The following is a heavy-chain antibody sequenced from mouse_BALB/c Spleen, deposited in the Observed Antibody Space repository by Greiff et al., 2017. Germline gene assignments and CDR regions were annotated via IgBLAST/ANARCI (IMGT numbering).Heavy chain of an antibody. J-gene: IGHJ4*01. V-gene: IGHV1-80*01. CDR2: IYPGDGDT. CDR3: ASLAPYAMDY. Sequence: VQLQQSGAELVRPGSSVKISCKASGYAFSSYWMNWVKQRPGQGLEWIGQIYPGDGDTNYNGKFKGKATLTADKSSSTAYMQLSSLTSEDSAVYFCASLAPYAMDYWGQGTSVTVSS. CDR1: GYAFSSYW.